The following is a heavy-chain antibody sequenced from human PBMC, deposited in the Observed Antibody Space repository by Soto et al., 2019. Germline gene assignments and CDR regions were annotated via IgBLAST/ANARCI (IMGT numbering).Heavy chain of an antibody. CDR3: ARYPARLLWCRELAGRGDYYGMDV. Sequence: QVQLGQSGAEVKKPGASVKVSCKASGYTFTSYGISWVRQAPGQGLEGLGWISAYNGNTNYAQKLQGRVTMTTDTSTSTDYMERRGRRSDDTAVYYCARYPARLLWCRELAGRGDYYGMDVGGNRTTVTVSA. V-gene: IGHV1-18*01. D-gene: IGHD3-10*01. J-gene: IGHJ6*04. CDR2: ISAYNGNT. CDR1: GYTFTSYG.